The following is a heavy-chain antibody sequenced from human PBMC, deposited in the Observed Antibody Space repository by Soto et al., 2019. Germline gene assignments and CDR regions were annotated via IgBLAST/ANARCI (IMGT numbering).Heavy chain of an antibody. D-gene: IGHD3-22*01. CDR1: GGSISSGDNY. CDR3: ARGADYYDSSGYYFFDY. J-gene: IGHJ4*02. V-gene: IGHV4-30-4*01. CDR2: IYYSGST. Sequence: SETLSLTCTVSGGSISSGDNYWSWIRQPPGKGLEWIGYIYYSGSTYYNPSLQSRVTISVDASKNQFSLKLSSVTAADTAVYYCARGADYYDSSGYYFFDYWGQGTLVTVSS.